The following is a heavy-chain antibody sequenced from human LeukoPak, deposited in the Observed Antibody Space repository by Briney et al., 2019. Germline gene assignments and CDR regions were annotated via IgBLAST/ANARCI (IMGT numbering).Heavy chain of an antibody. CDR2: ISYDGSNK. CDR3: AKDSPYLALAGPFDY. D-gene: IGHD6-19*01. Sequence: GGSLRLSCAASGFTFSSYGMHWVRLAPGKGLEWVAVISYDGSNKYYADSVKGRFTISRDNSKNTLYLQMNSLRAEDTAVYYCAKDSPYLALAGPFDYWGQGTLVTVSS. J-gene: IGHJ4*02. CDR1: GFTFSSYG. V-gene: IGHV3-30*18.